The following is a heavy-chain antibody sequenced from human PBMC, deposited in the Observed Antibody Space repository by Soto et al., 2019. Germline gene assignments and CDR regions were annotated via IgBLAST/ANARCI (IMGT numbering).Heavy chain of an antibody. CDR2: INSDGSST. J-gene: IGHJ5*02. CDR1: GFTISGHW. Sequence: EMQLVESGGGLVQPGGSLRLSCAASGFTISGHWMHWVRQVPGKGLVWVSRINSDGSSTSYADSVKGRFIISRDNAKNTLYLQRHSQGAEDTAVYYCARCYGVTYGCFDPWGQGTLVTVSS. V-gene: IGHV3-74*01. D-gene: IGHD2-8*01. CDR3: ARCYGVTYGCFDP.